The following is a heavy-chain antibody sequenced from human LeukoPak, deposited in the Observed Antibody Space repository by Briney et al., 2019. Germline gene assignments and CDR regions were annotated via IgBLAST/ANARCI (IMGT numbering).Heavy chain of an antibody. J-gene: IGHJ3*02. CDR2: INPNSGGT. D-gene: IGHD1-26*01. Sequence: ASVKVSCKASGYTFTGYYMHWVRQAPGQGLEWMGWINPNSGGTNYAQKFQGRVTMTRDTSISTAYMEPSRLRSDDTAVYYCASSGSYYEAQHDAFDIWGQGTMVTVSS. V-gene: IGHV1-2*02. CDR3: ASSGSYYEAQHDAFDI. CDR1: GYTFTGYY.